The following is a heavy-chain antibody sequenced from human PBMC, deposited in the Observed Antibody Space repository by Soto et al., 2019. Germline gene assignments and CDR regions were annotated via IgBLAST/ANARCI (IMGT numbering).Heavy chain of an antibody. CDR2: INAYNGNT. CDR3: ARDVGYGLIDY. V-gene: IGHV1-18*01. CDR1: GYRFTSCC. D-gene: IGHD5-18*01. Sequence: GAPVEASCKASGYRFTSCCIIWVRQAPGQGLEWMGWINAYNGNTNYAQKLQGRVTMTTDTSTSTAYMELRSLRSDVTAVYYCARDVGYGLIDYWGQGTLVTVSS. J-gene: IGHJ4*02.